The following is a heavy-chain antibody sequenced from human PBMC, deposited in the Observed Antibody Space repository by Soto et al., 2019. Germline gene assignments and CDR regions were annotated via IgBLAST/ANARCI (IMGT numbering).Heavy chain of an antibody. CDR2: IFPGDSDT. D-gene: IGHD3-9*01. V-gene: IGHV5-51*01. CDR3: ARRRRDIVTGSTRSLDY. CDR1: GCSFTTNW. J-gene: IGHJ4*02. Sequence: GGSLKISCKCSGCSFTTNWIGWVRQMPGKGLEGMGIIFPGDSDTRYSPSFQGQVTISADKSISTAYLQWNRLRASDTAVYYCARRRRDIVTGSTRSLDYWGQGTLVTVS.